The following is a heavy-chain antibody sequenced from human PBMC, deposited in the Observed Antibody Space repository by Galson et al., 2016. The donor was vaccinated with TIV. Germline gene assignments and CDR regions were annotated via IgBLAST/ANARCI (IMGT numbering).Heavy chain of an antibody. V-gene: IGHV1-2*02. D-gene: IGHD2-21*02. CDR2: IIANSGDT. J-gene: IGHJ4*02. CDR3: ARDLDSAVTAPFDY. CDR1: GYIFSDYY. Sequence: SVKVSCKASGYIFSDYYLHWVRLAPGQGPEWMGWIIANSGDTNFAQKSQDRVTMTRDTATSTAYMELSRLRSDDTAIYYCARDLDSAVTAPFDYWGQGTLVTVSS.